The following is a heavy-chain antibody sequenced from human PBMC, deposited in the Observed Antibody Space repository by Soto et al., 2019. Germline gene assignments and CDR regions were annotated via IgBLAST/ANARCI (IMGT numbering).Heavy chain of an antibody. CDR2: IYPADSDT. V-gene: IGHV5-51*01. CDR3: ARHSISVAGTFDN. J-gene: IGHJ4*02. CDR1: GYSFNAYW. Sequence: GESLKISCKGSGYSFNAYWIDWVRLMPGKGLEWMGIIYPADSDTRYSPSFQGQVTISVDKTISTAYLQLSSLKASDTATYFCARHSISVAGTFDNWGQGTPVTVSS. D-gene: IGHD6-19*01.